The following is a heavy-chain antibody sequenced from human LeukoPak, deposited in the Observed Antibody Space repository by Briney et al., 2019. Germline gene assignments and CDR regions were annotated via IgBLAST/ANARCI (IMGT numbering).Heavy chain of an antibody. CDR2: LYIGGNR. CDR1: GCTVSSNN. CDR3: GRNLNFDY. Sequence: VGSLRLSCAASGCTVSSNNMSWVRQAQGNGLGWVSILYIGGNRYYADSATGRFTISRDSSQNTLILQMNSLRAEDTAVYYCGRNLNFDYWGQGTLVTVSS. J-gene: IGHJ4*02. V-gene: IGHV3-66*01.